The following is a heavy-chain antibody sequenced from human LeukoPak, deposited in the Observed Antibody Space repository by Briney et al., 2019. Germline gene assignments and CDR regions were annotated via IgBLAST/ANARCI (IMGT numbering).Heavy chain of an antibody. CDR1: GFTFSDYY. D-gene: IGHD6-19*01. V-gene: IGHV3-11*04. Sequence: AGGSLRLSCAASGFTFSDYYMSWIRQAPGKGLEWVSYISSSGSTIYYADSVKGRFTISRDNAKNSLYLQMNSLRAEDTAVYYCARDYPTGYSSGWYYFDYWGQGTLVPVSS. CDR3: ARDYPTGYSSGWYYFDY. J-gene: IGHJ4*02. CDR2: ISSSGSTI.